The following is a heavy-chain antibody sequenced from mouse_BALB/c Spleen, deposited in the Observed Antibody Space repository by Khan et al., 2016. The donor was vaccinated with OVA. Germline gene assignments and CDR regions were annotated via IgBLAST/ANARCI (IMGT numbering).Heavy chain of an antibody. D-gene: IGHD1-1*01. CDR3: ARHGSTAWFAY. CDR2: IDPFNGGT. V-gene: IGHV1S135*01. J-gene: IGHJ3*01. Sequence: VQLKQSGPELMKPGASVKISCKASGYSFTSYYLHWVKQSHGRTLEWIGYIDPFNGGTTYNQKFKGKATLTVDKSSSTAYMHLSSLTSEDSAVXYCARHGSTAWFAYWGQGTLVTVSA. CDR1: GYSFTSYY.